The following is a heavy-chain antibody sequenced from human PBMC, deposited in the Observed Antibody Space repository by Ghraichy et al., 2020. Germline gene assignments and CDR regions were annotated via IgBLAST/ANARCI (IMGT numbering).Heavy chain of an antibody. CDR2: IKEDGSGK. Sequence: ETLSLTCAASGFTFRSDWMTWVRQAPGKGLEWVASIKEDGSGKFYVDSVKGRFTISRDNANESLSLQMNSLRVDDTAVYYCARGEADPWGQGTPVTVSS. CDR1: GFTFRSDW. CDR3: ARGEADP. V-gene: IGHV3-7*01. J-gene: IGHJ5*02.